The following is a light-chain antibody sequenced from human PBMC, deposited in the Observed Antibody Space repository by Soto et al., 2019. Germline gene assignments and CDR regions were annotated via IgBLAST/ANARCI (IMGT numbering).Light chain of an antibody. CDR3: QQYGRSPLLYT. CDR2: GAS. J-gene: IGKJ2*01. CDR1: QSVAGNY. V-gene: IGKV3-20*01. Sequence: EIVLTQSPGTLSLSPGERATLSCRASQSVAGNYLAWYQQKPGQAPRLLIYGASTRAAGVPDRVSGSGSGTDLYLTITSLEPEDFAVYYCQQYGRSPLLYTFGQGTKLGVK.